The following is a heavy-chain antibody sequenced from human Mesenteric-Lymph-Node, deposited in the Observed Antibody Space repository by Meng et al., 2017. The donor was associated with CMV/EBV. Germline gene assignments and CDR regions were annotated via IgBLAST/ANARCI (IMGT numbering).Heavy chain of an antibody. D-gene: IGHD3-3*01. J-gene: IGHJ4*02. CDR2: ISPNSGGT. CDR3: AHLRFFEWLSPTDY. CDR1: GYTFTDYY. Sequence: KASGYTFTDYYIHWVRQAPGQGLEWMGWISPNSGGTKYSQKFQGRVTITRDTSISTAYVELSRLNSDDTAIYYCAHLRFFEWLSPTDYWGQGTLVTVSS. V-gene: IGHV1-2*02.